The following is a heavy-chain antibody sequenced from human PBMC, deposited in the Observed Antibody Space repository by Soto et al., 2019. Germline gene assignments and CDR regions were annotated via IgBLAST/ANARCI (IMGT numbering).Heavy chain of an antibody. CDR3: AKGYSDSSWSHLDF. CDR2: LNGHPTGK. V-gene: IGHV3-23*01. CDR1: GFTFSSYA. Sequence: GGSLRLSCVISGFTFSSYAMTWVRQAPGKGLEWVSTLNGHPTGKYHADSVRGRFTISRDNSKSTLYLQMNSLRAEDSAIYYCAKGYSDSSWSHLDFWGQGTLVTVSS. D-gene: IGHD6-13*01. J-gene: IGHJ4*02.